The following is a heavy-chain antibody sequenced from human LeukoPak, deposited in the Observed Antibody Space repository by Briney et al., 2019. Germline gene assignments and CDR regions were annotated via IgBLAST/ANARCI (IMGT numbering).Heavy chain of an antibody. CDR2: IYYSGST. D-gene: IGHD1-26*01. CDR3: ARRSLVGAWVLDAFDI. Sequence: SETLSLTCTVSGGSISSNYWSWIRQPPGKGLEWIGYIYYSGSTNYNPSLKSRVTISVDTSKNQFSLKLSSVTAADTAVYYCARRSLVGAWVLDAFDIWGQGTVVTVSS. J-gene: IGHJ3*02. V-gene: IGHV4-59*08. CDR1: GGSISSNY.